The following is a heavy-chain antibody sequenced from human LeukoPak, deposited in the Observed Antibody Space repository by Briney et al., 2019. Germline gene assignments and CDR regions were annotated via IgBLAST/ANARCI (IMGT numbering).Heavy chain of an antibody. Sequence: SGGSLRLSCAASGFTVSSNYMSWVRQAPGKGLEWVSVIYSGGSTYYADSVKGRFTISRDNSKNTLYLQMNSLRAEDTAVYYCASGKRGYSSGWTYYFDYWGQGTLVTVSS. J-gene: IGHJ4*02. V-gene: IGHV3-53*01. CDR1: GFTVSSNY. CDR3: ASGKRGYSSGWTYYFDY. CDR2: IYSGGST. D-gene: IGHD6-19*01.